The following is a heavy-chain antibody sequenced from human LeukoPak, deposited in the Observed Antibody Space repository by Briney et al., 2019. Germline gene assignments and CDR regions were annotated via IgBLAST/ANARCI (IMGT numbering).Heavy chain of an antibody. V-gene: IGHV3-11*01. D-gene: IGHD7-27*01. CDR1: GFTFSDYY. CDR2: ISSGGSTI. Sequence: GGSLRLSCAASGFTFSDYYMSWIRQAPGKGLEWVSYISSGGSTIYYADSVKGRFTISRDNAKNSLYLQMNSLRAEDTAVYYCARASNWGLFSYYYMDVWGKGTTVTVSS. CDR3: ARASNWGLFSYYYMDV. J-gene: IGHJ6*03.